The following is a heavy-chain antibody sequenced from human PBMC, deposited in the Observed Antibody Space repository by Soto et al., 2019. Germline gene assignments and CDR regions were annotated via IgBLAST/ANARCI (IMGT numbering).Heavy chain of an antibody. Sequence: QITLKESGPTLVKPTQTLTLTCTFSGFSLSTSGGGVGWIRQPPGKALEWLAIIYWDDEKRYRPSLKSRLTITQDTSKIQVVLTMTNMDPVDTATYYCAHRGYYGSGNYSGPFQHWGQGTLVTVSS. D-gene: IGHD3-10*01. CDR2: IYWDDEK. CDR1: GFSLSTSGGG. J-gene: IGHJ1*01. CDR3: AHRGYYGSGNYSGPFQH. V-gene: IGHV2-5*02.